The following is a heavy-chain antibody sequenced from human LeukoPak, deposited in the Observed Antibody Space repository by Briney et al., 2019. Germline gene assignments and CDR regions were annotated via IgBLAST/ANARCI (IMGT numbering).Heavy chain of an antibody. CDR2: ISGGSIK. J-gene: IGHJ6*02. V-gene: IGHV3-23*01. Sequence: PGGSLRLSCAASGFTFANYVMSWDRQTPWKGLEWVSSISGGSIKYYAESVKGRFTISRDNSKNMMYLQMNSLRAEDTAVYYCARAQYDSSGYPYYYGMDVWGQGTTVTVSS. D-gene: IGHD3-22*01. CDR1: GFTFANYV. CDR3: ARAQYDSSGYPYYYGMDV.